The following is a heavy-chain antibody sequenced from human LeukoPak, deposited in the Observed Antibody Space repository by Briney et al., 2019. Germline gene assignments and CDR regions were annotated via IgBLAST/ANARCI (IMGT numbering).Heavy chain of an antibody. J-gene: IGHJ4*02. CDR1: ALTFSCSW. CDR2: VKQDGSEK. D-gene: IGHD1-1*01. CDR3: ARAPPTGYYFDY. Sequence: PGGSLRNPSATSALTFSCSWMSLGRQAPGEGRECEANVKQDGSEKYYVGSVTGRFTISRDNAKISLYLQMNSLRAEDTAVYYCARAPPTGYYFDYWGQGTLVTVSS. V-gene: IGHV3-7*03.